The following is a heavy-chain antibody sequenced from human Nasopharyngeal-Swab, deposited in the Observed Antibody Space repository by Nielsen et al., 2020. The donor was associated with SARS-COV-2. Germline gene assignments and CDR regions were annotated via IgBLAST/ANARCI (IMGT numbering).Heavy chain of an antibody. CDR2: INPNSGGT. Sequence: WVRQAPGQGLEWRGWINPNSGGTNYAQKFQGRVTMTRDTSISTAYMELSRLRSDDTAVYYCARDQYSGYDSSYYYYGMDVWGQGTTVTVSS. D-gene: IGHD5-12*01. V-gene: IGHV1-2*02. CDR3: ARDQYSGYDSSYYYYGMDV. J-gene: IGHJ6*02.